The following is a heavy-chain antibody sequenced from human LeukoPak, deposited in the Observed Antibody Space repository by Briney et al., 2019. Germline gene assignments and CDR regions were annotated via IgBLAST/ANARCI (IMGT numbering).Heavy chain of an antibody. CDR1: GGSISSYY. CDR3: ARGAGRYSSSCLFDY. D-gene: IGHD6-13*01. J-gene: IGHJ4*02. Sequence: SETLSLTCTVSGGSISSYYWSWIRQPPGKGLEWIGYIYYSGSTNYNPSLKSRVTISVDTSKNQFSLKLSSVTAADTAVYYCARGAGRYSSSCLFDYWGQGTLVTVSS. CDR2: IYYSGST. V-gene: IGHV4-59*01.